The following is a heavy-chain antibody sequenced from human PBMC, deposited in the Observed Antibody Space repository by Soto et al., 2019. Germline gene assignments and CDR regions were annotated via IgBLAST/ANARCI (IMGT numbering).Heavy chain of an antibody. Sequence: PSETLSLTLTVSGGSMRSAGYSGIGIRPQPGKGLGGIGYIYHIGNTYYNPSIKRRVTISVGPSKPQFSMKLASVTSAHPAVYYCVREDAAYSNNTAFDPWGQGTLVTVSS. CDR1: GGSMRSAGYS. CDR2: IYHIGNT. CDR3: VREDAAYSNNTAFDP. V-gene: IGHV4-31*02. D-gene: IGHD6-13*01. J-gene: IGHJ5*02.